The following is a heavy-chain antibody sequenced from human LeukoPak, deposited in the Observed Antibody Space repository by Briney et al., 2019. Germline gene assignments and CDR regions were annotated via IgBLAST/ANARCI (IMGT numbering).Heavy chain of an antibody. V-gene: IGHV3-21*01. CDR1: GFTFSSYS. J-gene: IGHJ4*02. CDR3: ARAHGTYYYGSGSEDY. CDR2: ISSSSSYI. Sequence: PGGSLRLSCAASGFTFSSYSMNWVRQAPGKGLEWVSSISSSSSYIYYADSVKGRFTISRDNAKNSLYLQMNSLRAEDTAVYYCARAHGTYYYGSGSEDYWGQGTLVTVSS. D-gene: IGHD3-10*01.